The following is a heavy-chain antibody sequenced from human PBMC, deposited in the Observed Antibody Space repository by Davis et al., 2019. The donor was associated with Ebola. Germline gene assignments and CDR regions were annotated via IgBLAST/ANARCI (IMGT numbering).Heavy chain of an antibody. CDR2: IWYDGSNK. V-gene: IGHV3-33*08. CDR3: AREDYPRGMDV. J-gene: IGHJ6*02. D-gene: IGHD4-11*01. Sequence: GESLKISCAASGFTFSSYWMSWVRQAPGKGLEWVAVIWYDGSNKYYADSVKGRFTISRDNSKNTLYLQMNSLRAEDTAVYYCAREDYPRGMDVWGQGTTVTVSS. CDR1: GFTFSSYW.